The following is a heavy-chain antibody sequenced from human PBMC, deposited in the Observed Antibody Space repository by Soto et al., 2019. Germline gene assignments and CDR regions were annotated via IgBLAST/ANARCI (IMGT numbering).Heavy chain of an antibody. CDR1: GFIFSRYT. CDR3: VRGWLRDPWMY. CDR2: ISGSSTYI. J-gene: IGHJ4*02. D-gene: IGHD5-12*01. V-gene: IGHV3-21*01. Sequence: EVQLVESGGGLVKPGGSLRLSCAASGFIFSRYTMNWVRQAPGKGLEWVSSISGSSTYIYYADSVKGRFTISRGNSLYLQMSSLRAEDTAVYYCVRGWLRDPWMYWGQGTLVTVPS.